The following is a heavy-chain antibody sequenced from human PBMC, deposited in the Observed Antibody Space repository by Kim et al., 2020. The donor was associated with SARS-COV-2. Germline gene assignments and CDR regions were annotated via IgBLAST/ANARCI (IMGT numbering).Heavy chain of an antibody. J-gene: IGHJ4*02. V-gene: IGHV1-46*01. Sequence: ASVKVSCKASGYTFTRYLIHWVRQAPGQGLEWMGDIDPSRGNTHFAQKFQGRVTLTRDTPTTTVYMDVTSLRSEDTAVYYCAREVASTYYFDYWGQGTLVTVSS. CDR1: GYTFTRYL. D-gene: IGHD5-12*01. CDR2: IDPSRGNT. CDR3: AREVASTYYFDY.